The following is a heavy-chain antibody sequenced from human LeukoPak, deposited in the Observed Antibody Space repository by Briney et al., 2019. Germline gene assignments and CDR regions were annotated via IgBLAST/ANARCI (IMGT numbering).Heavy chain of an antibody. Sequence: SGTLSLTCAVSGGSISSSNWWSWVRQPPGKGLEWIGEIYHSGSTNYNPSLKSRVTISVDKSKSQFSLKLSSVTAADTAVYYCARAVLLWFGELYGMDVWGQGTTVTVSS. J-gene: IGHJ6*02. CDR3: ARAVLLWFGELYGMDV. V-gene: IGHV4-4*02. D-gene: IGHD3-10*01. CDR2: IYHSGST. CDR1: GGSISSSNW.